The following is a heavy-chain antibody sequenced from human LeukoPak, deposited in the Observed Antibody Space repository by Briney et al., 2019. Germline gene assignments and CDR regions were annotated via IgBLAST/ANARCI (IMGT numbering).Heavy chain of an antibody. D-gene: IGHD3-10*01. Sequence: ASVKVSCKASGYTFTSYYMHWVRQAPGQGLEWMGIINPSGGSTSYAQKFQGRVTMTRDTSTSTVYMELSSLRSEDTAVYYCARGLVDYYGSGIRFDPWGQGTLVTVSS. CDR3: ARGLVDYYGSGIRFDP. CDR2: INPSGGST. J-gene: IGHJ5*02. V-gene: IGHV1-46*01. CDR1: GYTFTSYY.